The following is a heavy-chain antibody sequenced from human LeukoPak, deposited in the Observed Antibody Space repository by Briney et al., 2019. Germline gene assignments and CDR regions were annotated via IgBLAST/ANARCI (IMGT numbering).Heavy chain of an antibody. J-gene: IGHJ4*02. Sequence: SETLSLTCTVLSGSIRNYYWSWIRQPPGKGLEWIGYIYYSGSTKYNPSLESRVTISVDTSKDQFSLKLNSVTSADTAVYYCARHSRGWYWAFDYWGLGTLVTVSS. CDR1: SGSIRNYY. CDR3: ARHSRGWYWAFDY. V-gene: IGHV4-59*01. CDR2: IYYSGST. D-gene: IGHD3-22*01.